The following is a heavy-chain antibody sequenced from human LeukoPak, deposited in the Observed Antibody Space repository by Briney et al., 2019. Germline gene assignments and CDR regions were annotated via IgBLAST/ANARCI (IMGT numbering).Heavy chain of an antibody. J-gene: IGHJ6*03. V-gene: IGHV4-38-2*02. CDR2: IYHSGST. CDR3: ARGLYSSSWYSRPGQSRYMDV. Sequence: SETLSLTCTVSGYSISSGYYWGWIRQPPGKGLEWIGSIYHSGSTYYNPSLKSRVTISVDTSKNQFSLKLSSVTAADTAVYYCARGLYSSSWYSRPGQSRYMDVWGKGTTVTVSS. D-gene: IGHD6-13*01. CDR1: GYSISSGYY.